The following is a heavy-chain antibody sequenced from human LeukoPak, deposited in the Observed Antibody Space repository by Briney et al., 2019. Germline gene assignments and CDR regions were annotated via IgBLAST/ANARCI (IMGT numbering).Heavy chain of an antibody. D-gene: IGHD5-18*01. CDR1: GFTFSNAW. CDR3: TTEWDTAMVTIPRYFDY. V-gene: IGHV3-15*01. CDR2: IKSKTDGGTT. Sequence: GGSLRLSCAASGFTFSNAWMSWVRQAPGKGLEWVGRIKSKTDGGTTDYAAPVKGRFTISRDDSKNTLYLQMNGLKTEDTAVYYCTTEWDTAMVTIPRYFDYWGQGTLVTVSS. J-gene: IGHJ4*02.